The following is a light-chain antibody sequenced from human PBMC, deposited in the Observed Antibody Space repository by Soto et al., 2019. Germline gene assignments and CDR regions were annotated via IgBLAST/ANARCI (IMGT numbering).Light chain of an antibody. V-gene: IGLV4-69*01. Sequence: QAVLTQSPSASASLGASVKLTCTLSSGHSSYAIAWHQQQPEKGPRYLMKLNSDGSHSKGDGIPDRFSGSSSGAERYLTISSLQSEDEADYYCRTWGTGTFYVFGTGTKLTVL. CDR1: SGHSSYA. J-gene: IGLJ1*01. CDR2: LNSDGSH. CDR3: RTWGTGTFYV.